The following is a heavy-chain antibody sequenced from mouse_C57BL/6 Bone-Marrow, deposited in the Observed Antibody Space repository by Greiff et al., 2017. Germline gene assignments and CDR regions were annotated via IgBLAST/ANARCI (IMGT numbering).Heavy chain of an antibody. J-gene: IGHJ2*01. D-gene: IGHD2-3*01. Sequence: VQLQQPGAELVKPGASVKLSCTASGFNINGYYMHWVKQRTEQGLEWIGRIDPEDGDTKYAPKFQGKATITADTSSNTAYLQLSSLTSEDTAVYYCASYDGYPIFDYWGQGTTLTVSS. CDR1: GFNINGYY. CDR3: ASYDGYPIFDY. V-gene: IGHV14-2*01. CDR2: IDPEDGDT.